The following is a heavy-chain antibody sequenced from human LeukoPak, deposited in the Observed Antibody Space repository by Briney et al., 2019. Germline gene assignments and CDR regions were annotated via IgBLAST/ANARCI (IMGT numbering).Heavy chain of an antibody. CDR2: ISHTGSTM. J-gene: IGHJ6*02. CDR3: AIPPLSGTGSSRPLAGMDV. D-gene: IGHD3-10*01. CDR1: GFSFSSYS. V-gene: IGHV3-48*04. Sequence: GGSLRLSCAASGFSFSSYSMNWVRQAPGKGLEWVSYISHTGSTMSYADSVKGRFPISRDNARNSLYLQMNSLRAEDTAVYYCAIPPLSGTGSSRPLAGMDVWGQGTTVTVPS.